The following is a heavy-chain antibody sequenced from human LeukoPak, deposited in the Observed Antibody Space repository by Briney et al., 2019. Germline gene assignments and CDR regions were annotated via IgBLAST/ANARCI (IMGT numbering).Heavy chain of an antibody. Sequence: PGGSLRLSCAASGFTFSSFEMNWVRQAPGKGLEWVSYISTSGSAIYYADSVKGRFTISRDNAQNSLYLQMNSLRVEDTAVYYCARGLFNYDNSGLNYWGQGTRVTVSS. CDR1: GFTFSSFE. CDR2: ISTSGSAI. J-gene: IGHJ4*02. V-gene: IGHV3-48*03. CDR3: ARGLFNYDNSGLNY. D-gene: IGHD3-22*01.